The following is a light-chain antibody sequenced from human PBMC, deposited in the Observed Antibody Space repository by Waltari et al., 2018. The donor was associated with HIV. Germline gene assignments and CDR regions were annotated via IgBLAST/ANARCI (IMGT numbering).Light chain of an antibody. CDR2: DNS. Sequence: QSGLTPPPSVSAAPGQRAAISCSGNSSHIGIKYVSWYQHLPGPAPKLLIYDNSKGPSATPDRFAGSKSCTSATLVSTGLQTGDEADYYRGTWDSSLSAVFGGGTKLTVL. J-gene: IGLJ3*02. CDR3: GTWDSSLSAV. V-gene: IGLV1-51*01. CDR1: SSHIGIKY.